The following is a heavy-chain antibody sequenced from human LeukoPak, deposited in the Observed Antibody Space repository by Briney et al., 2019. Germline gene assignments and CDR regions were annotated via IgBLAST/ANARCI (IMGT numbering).Heavy chain of an antibody. CDR3: ARHRPGPYDY. V-gene: IGHV4-59*08. CDR2: IYYSGST. D-gene: IGHD6-6*01. CDR1: GCTFNNYY. J-gene: IGHJ4*02. Sequence: SETLTLTCTISGCTFNNYYWNWIRQPPGKGLEWIGYIYYSGSTTYNPSLKSRITISVDTSKNQVSLSLSSVTAADTAVYYCARHRPGPYDYWGQGTLVTVSS.